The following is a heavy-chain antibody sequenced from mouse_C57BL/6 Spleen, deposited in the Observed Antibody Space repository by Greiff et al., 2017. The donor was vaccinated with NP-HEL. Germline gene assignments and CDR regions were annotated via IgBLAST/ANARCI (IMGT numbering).Heavy chain of an antibody. CDR1: GYTFTSYW. CDR3: ARPDGYYDAY. CDR2: IDPSDSYT. V-gene: IGHV1-50*01. D-gene: IGHD2-3*01. Sequence: QVQLQQPGAELVKPGASVKLSCKASGYTFTSYWMQWVKQRPGQGLEWIGEIDPSDSYTNYNQKFKGKATLTVDTSSSTAYMQLSSLTSEDSAVYYCARPDGYYDAYWGQGTLVTVSA. J-gene: IGHJ3*01.